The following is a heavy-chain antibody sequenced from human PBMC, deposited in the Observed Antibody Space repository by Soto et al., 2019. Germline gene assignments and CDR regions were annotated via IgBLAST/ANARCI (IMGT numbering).Heavy chain of an antibody. CDR3: AKDPSPYGHNFAY. CDR2: ISWNSGSI. V-gene: IGHV3-9*01. CDR1: GFTFDDYA. D-gene: IGHD4-17*01. J-gene: IGHJ4*02. Sequence: EVQLVESGGGLVQPGRSLRLSCAASGFTFDDYAMHWVRQAPGKGLEWVSGISWNSGSIGYADSVKGRFTISRDTAKKPLSLQRNSRRAKDTALYYCAKDPSPYGHNFAYLGQGTLVTVSS.